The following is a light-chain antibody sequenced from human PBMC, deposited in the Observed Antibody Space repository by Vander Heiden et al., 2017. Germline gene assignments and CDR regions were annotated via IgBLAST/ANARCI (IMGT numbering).Light chain of an antibody. CDR3: MQAIQTPMT. CDR1: QSLLLSSGYNY. Sequence: DVVLTQSPLSLPVTPGEPASVSCRSSQSLLLSSGYNYLDWDVQKPGQSPQLLIYLGSNRASGVPDRLSGSGSGTDFTLYISRVEAEDVGVYYCMQAIQTPMTFGGGTKVEIK. J-gene: IGKJ4*01. V-gene: IGKV2-28*01. CDR2: LGS.